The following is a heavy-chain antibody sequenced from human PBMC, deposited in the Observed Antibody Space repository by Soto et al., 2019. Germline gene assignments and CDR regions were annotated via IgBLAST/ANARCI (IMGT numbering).Heavy chain of an antibody. CDR2: MNPNSGNT. Sequence: ASVKVCWKACGDSITSYDRNWVRQATGLGLEYLGWMNPNSGNTGYVQKFQGRVTMTRNPSISTAYMELSSLRSEDTAVYYCARNSGYGSGSYDCFDPWGQGTLVTVSS. V-gene: IGHV1-8*01. D-gene: IGHD3-10*01. CDR3: ARNSGYGSGSYDCFDP. J-gene: IGHJ5*02. CDR1: GDSITSYD.